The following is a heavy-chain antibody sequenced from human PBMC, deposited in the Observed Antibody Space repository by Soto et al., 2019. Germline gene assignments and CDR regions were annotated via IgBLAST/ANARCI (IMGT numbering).Heavy chain of an antibody. Sequence: GGSLRLSCAASGFTFSSYAMSWVRQAPGKGLEWVSAIRGSGGSTYYADSVKGRFTISRDNSKNTLYLQMNSLRAEDTAVYYCAKDLSGSYGRFDYWGQGTLVTVSS. CDR3: AKDLSGSYGRFDY. J-gene: IGHJ4*02. D-gene: IGHD1-26*01. V-gene: IGHV3-23*01. CDR1: GFTFSSYA. CDR2: IRGSGGST.